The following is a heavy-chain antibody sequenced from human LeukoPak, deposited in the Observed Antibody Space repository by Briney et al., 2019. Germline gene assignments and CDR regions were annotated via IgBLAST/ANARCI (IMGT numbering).Heavy chain of an antibody. V-gene: IGHV1-8*01. CDR3: ASRVVPAASYYYYYMDV. CDR1: GYTFTSYD. CDR2: MNPNSGNT. D-gene: IGHD2-2*01. J-gene: IGHJ6*03. Sequence: GASVKVSCKASGYTFTSYDINWVRQAAGQGLEWMGWMNPNSGNTGYAQKSQGRVTMTRNTSISTAYMELSSLRSEATAVYYCASRVVPAASYYYYYMDVWGKGTTVTVSS.